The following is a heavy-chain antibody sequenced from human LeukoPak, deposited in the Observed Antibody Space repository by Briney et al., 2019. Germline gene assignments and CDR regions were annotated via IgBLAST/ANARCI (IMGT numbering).Heavy chain of an antibody. CDR3: ARDREQLVLLQWTRPIDP. CDR1: GDSVSSNSAA. V-gene: IGHV6-1*01. Sequence: SQTLSLTCAISGDSVSSNSAAWNWIRQSPSRGLEWLGRTYYRSKWYNDYAVSVKSRITINPDTSKNQFSLQLNSVTPEDTAVYYCARDREQLVLLQWTRPIDPWGQGTLVTVSS. J-gene: IGHJ5*02. CDR2: TYYRSKWYN. D-gene: IGHD6-13*01.